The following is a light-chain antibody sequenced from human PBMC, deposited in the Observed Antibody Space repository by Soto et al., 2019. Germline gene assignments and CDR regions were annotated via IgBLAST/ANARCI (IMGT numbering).Light chain of an antibody. V-gene: IGKV3-20*01. CDR1: QSISSSY. Sequence: ELVLTQPPGTLYLSPGERATLSCRASQSISSSYLAWYQQKPGQAPSLLIYHASSRATVIPDRFIGSGSGTDFTLTISRLEPEDFAVYYCQQYGGSAGTFGQGTNVEIK. J-gene: IGKJ1*01. CDR3: QQYGGSAGT. CDR2: HAS.